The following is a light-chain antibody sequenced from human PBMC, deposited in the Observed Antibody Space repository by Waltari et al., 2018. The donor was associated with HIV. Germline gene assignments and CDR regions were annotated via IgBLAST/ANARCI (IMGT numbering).Light chain of an antibody. CDR3: QRYGSSFT. Sequence: EVVLTQSPGTLSVFPGERATLSCRVSQVVYNNYFAWYQQKPGQAPRLLISDASRRAAGIPDRFSGSGSATVTEFTLTISRVEPEDFAVYYCQRYGSSFTFGPGTKLEIK. CDR2: DAS. CDR1: QVVYNNY. J-gene: IGKJ3*01. V-gene: IGKV3-20*01.